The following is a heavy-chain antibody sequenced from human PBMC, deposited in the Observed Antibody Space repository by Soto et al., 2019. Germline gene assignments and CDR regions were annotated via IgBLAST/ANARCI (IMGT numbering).Heavy chain of an antibody. D-gene: IGHD2-8*01. V-gene: IGHV3-7*05. CDR1: GFTFRSYW. J-gene: IGHJ1*01. CDR3: ARGEMVGNEVPGD. CDR2: INLDGSEK. Sequence: EGQLVESGGGLVQPGGSLRLSCQVSGFTFRSYWMTWVRRAPGKGLEWVANINLDGSEKYYVDAVKGRFTISRDNAKNSLHVDLCDLRANDTAVYYCARGEMVGNEVPGDWGQGTLVTVSS.